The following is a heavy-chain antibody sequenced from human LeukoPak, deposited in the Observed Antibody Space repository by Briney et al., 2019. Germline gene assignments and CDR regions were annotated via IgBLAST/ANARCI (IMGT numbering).Heavy chain of an antibody. V-gene: IGHV3-43*02. Sequence: GGSLRLSCAASGFTFDDYAMHWVRQAPGKGLEWVSLISGDGGSTYYADSVKGRFTISRDNSKNSLYLQMNSLRTEDTALYYCAKDGYCSSTSCSAKGSFDPWGQGTLVTVSS. CDR1: GFTFDDYA. D-gene: IGHD2-2*01. CDR3: AKDGYCSSTSCSAKGSFDP. J-gene: IGHJ5*02. CDR2: ISGDGGST.